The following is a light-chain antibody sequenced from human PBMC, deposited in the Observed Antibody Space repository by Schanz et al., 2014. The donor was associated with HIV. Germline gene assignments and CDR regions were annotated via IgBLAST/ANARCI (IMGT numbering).Light chain of an antibody. V-gene: IGLV1-44*01. Sequence: QSVLTQPPSASGTPGQRVTISCSGSSSNFRSNAVNWYQQLPGTAPKLLIYSNNQRPSGVPGRFSGSQSGTSASLAISGLQAEDEADFYCATWDDSLNGWVFGGGTKLTVL. CDR2: SNN. J-gene: IGLJ3*02. CDR1: SSNFRSNA. CDR3: ATWDDSLNGWV.